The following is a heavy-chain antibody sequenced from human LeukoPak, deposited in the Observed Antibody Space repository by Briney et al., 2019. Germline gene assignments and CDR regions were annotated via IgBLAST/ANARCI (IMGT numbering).Heavy chain of an antibody. D-gene: IGHD3-22*01. V-gene: IGHV4-59*01. J-gene: IGHJ5*02. CDR1: GASLSSYH. CDR3: ATGYYEPFAT. CDR2: ISDTGKT. Sequence: PSETLSLTCNVSGASLSSYHWDWLRQSPGRGLEWIGYISDTGKTDSNPSLKSRVTISLATSKNQFSLGLTSVTAADSAVYFCATGYYEPFATWGPGIMVSVSS.